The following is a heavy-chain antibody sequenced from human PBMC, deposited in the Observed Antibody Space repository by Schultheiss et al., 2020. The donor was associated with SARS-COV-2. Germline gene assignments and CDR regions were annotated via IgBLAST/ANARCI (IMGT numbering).Heavy chain of an antibody. CDR3: AKYRTTCKSGTCYRWFDP. CDR2: ISFDGNNK. V-gene: IGHV3-30*18. CDR1: GFTFSSYG. D-gene: IGHD2-2*02. Sequence: GGSLRLSCAASGFTFSSYGMHWVRQAPGMGLEWVAGISFDGNNKDYVASVKGRFTISRDSSKNTLFLQMNGLRTEDTAIYYCAKYRTTCKSGTCYRWFDPWGQGTLVTVSS. J-gene: IGHJ5*02.